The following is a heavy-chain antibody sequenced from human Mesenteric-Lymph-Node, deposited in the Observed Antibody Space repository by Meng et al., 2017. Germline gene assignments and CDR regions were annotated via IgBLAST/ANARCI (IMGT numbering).Heavy chain of an antibody. CDR1: GGSIITTSYY. CDR3: ARASRTFDNWFDP. V-gene: IGHV4-39*01. J-gene: IGHJ5*02. D-gene: IGHD1-14*01. CDR2: GYYNGNT. Sequence: QLHLQGSGPGLVKPSETMYLTCTVSGGSIITTSYYWGWIRQPPGKGLEWIANGYYNGNTYFNPSLQSRVIISVDTSKNQFSLKLISVTVADTAVYYCARASRTFDNWFDPWGQGTLVTVSS.